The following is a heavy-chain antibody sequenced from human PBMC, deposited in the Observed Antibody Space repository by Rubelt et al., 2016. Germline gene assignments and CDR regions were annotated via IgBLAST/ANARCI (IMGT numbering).Heavy chain of an antibody. CDR2: IYYSGSP. CDR3: ARGKKRITIFGVVIMWDY. CDR1: GYSISSSNW. J-gene: IGHJ4*02. V-gene: IGHV4-28*03. Sequence: QLQLQESGPGLVKPSETLSLTCAVSGYSISSSNWWGWIRQPTVKGLAWIGYIYYSGSPYYNPSLKSRVTISVDTSKNQFSLKLSSVTAADTAVYYCARGKKRITIFGVVIMWDYWGQGTLVTVSS. D-gene: IGHD3-3*01.